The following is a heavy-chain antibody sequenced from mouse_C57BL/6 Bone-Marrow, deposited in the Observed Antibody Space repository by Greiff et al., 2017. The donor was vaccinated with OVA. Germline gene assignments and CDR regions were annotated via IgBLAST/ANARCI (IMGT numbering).Heavy chain of an antibody. CDR2: IHPNSGST. CDR3: ARWGVVDWYFDV. J-gene: IGHJ1*03. V-gene: IGHV1-64*01. Sequence: QVQLQQPGAELVKPGASVKLSCKASGYTFTSYWMHWVKQRPGQGLEWIGMIHPNSGSTNYNEKFKSKATLTVDKSSSTAYMQLSSLTSEDSAVYYCARWGVVDWYFDVWGTGTTVTVSS. CDR1: GYTFTSYW. D-gene: IGHD1-1*01.